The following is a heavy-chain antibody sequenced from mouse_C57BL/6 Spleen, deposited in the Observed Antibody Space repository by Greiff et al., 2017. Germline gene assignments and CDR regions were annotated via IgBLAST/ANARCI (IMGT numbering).Heavy chain of an antibody. CDR2: ISSGGSYT. J-gene: IGHJ2*01. CDR1: GFTFSSYG. CDR3: ASLDGPDY. V-gene: IGHV5-6*02. Sequence: EVMLVESGGDLVKPGGSLKLSCAASGFTFSSYGMSWVRQTPDKRLEWVATISSGGSYTYYPDSVKGRFTISRDNAKNNLYLQMSSLKSEDTAMYYCASLDGPDYWGKGTTLTVSS. D-gene: IGHD2-3*01.